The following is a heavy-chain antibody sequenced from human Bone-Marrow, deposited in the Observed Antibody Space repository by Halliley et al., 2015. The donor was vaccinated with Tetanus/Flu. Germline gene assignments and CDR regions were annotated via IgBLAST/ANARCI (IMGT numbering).Heavy chain of an antibody. D-gene: IGHD4-17*01. CDR2: GST. Sequence: GSTNYNPPPKRRVPIPVDPAKNQFSLKLGSVTAADTAVYYCARAADYGGNSYWYFDLWGRGTLVTVSS. V-gene: IGHV4-59*01. CDR3: ARAADYGGNSYWYFDL. J-gene: IGHJ2*01.